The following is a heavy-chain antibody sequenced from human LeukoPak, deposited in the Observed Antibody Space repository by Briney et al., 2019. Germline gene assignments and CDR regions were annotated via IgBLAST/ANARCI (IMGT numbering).Heavy chain of an antibody. CDR2: IYSSGNA. CDR1: GGSFSSYY. CDR3: ARSLPYYYYYMDV. Sequence: RPSETLSLTCTVSGGSFSSYYWSWIRQSPGKGLECLGYIYSSGNANYNPSLRSRVTISLSPSKNQFSLKLNSVTAADTAVCYCARSLPYYYYYMDVWGKGTPVIVSS. J-gene: IGHJ6*03. V-gene: IGHV4-4*08.